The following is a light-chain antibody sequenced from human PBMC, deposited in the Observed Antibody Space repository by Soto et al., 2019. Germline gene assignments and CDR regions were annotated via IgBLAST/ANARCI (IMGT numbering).Light chain of an antibody. Sequence: QSVLTQPPSVSGAPGRRVTISCTGSSSNIGAGYDVHWYRQLPGTAPKLLIYDNANRPSGVPDRFSGSKSDTSASLAITGLQAEDEADYYCQSYDSSMTAVAFGGGTQLTVL. CDR3: QSYDSSMTAVA. J-gene: IGLJ2*01. V-gene: IGLV1-40*01. CDR1: SSNIGAGYD. CDR2: DNA.